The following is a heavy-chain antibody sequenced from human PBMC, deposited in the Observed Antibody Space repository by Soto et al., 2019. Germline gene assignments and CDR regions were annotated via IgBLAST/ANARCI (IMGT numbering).Heavy chain of an antibody. V-gene: IGHV3-15*07. CDR2: IKSKTDGGTT. Sequence: NPGGSLRLSCAASGFTFSNAWMNWVRQAPGKGLEWVGRIKSKTDGGTTDYAAPVKGRFTISRDDSKNTLYLQMNSLKTEDTAVYYCTTYFSSHYGSGSYYNRFYYYYGMDVWGQGTTVTVSS. CDR3: TTYFSSHYGSGSYYNRFYYYYGMDV. CDR1: GFTFSNAW. D-gene: IGHD3-10*01. J-gene: IGHJ6*02.